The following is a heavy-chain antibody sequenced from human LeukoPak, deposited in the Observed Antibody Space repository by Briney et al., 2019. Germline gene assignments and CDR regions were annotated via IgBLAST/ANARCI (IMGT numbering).Heavy chain of an antibody. CDR1: GGSISSSSYY. V-gene: IGHV4-39*01. J-gene: IGHJ4*02. Sequence: PSETLSLTCTVSGGSISSSSYYWGWIRQPPGKGLEWIGSIYYSGNIYYNPSLKSRVTIFVDTSKNQFSLKLSSVTAADTAVYYCASNFYDVGGYYYRTPVQYWGQGTPVTVSS. CDR2: IYYSGNI. D-gene: IGHD3-22*01. CDR3: ASNFYDVGGYYYRTPVQY.